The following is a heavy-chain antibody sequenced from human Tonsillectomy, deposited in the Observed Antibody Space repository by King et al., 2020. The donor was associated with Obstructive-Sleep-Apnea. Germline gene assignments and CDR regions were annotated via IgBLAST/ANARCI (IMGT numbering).Heavy chain of an antibody. CDR2: ISYDGNYK. Sequence: QLVQSGGGVVQPGRSLRLSCAASGFTFSSYAMHWVRQAPGKGLEWGAVISYDGNYKYYADSVKGRFTIPRDNSKNTLYLQMNTLRTEDTALYYCARDRAVAAPWGSFHYYGMDVWGQGTTVTVSS. V-gene: IGHV3-30*04. J-gene: IGHJ6*02. CDR1: GFTFSSYA. CDR3: ARDRAVAAPWGSFHYYGMDV. D-gene: IGHD6-19*01.